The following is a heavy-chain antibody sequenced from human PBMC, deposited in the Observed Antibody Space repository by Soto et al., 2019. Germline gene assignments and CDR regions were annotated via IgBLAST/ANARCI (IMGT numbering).Heavy chain of an antibody. V-gene: IGHV3-30*18. CDR3: AKRWANIVVVTATRAVYYYGMDV. D-gene: IGHD2-21*02. J-gene: IGHJ6*02. CDR1: GFTFSSYG. Sequence: QVQLVESGGGVVQPGRSLRLSCAASGFTFSSYGMHWVRQAPGKGLEWVVVISYDGSNKYYADSVKGRFTISRDNSKNTLYLQMNSQRAEDTAVYYCAKRWANIVVVTATRAVYYYGMDVWGQGTTVTVSS. CDR2: ISYDGSNK.